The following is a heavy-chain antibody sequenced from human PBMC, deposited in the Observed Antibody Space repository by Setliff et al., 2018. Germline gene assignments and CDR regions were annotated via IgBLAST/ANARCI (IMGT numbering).Heavy chain of an antibody. J-gene: IGHJ4*02. Sequence: GGSLRLSCAASGFTFSNYGMNWVRQAPGKGLEWVSSLSGSGGSTFYADSVQGRFTIPRDNSKNTLYLQINSLRAEDTALYYCAKDRPQGVNGRSLDYWGRGALVTVSS. D-gene: IGHD3-10*01. CDR1: GFTFSNYG. CDR2: LSGSGGST. V-gene: IGHV3-23*01. CDR3: AKDRPQGVNGRSLDY.